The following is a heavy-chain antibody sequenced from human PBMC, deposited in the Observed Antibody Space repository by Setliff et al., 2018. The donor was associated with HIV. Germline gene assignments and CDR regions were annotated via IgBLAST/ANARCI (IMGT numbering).Heavy chain of an antibody. CDR1: GGSISSYY. Sequence: PSETLSLTCTVSGGSISSYYWSWIRQPPGKRLEWIGHINYSGTTNYNPSLKSRVTISVDTSKNQISLRLSSVTAADTAVYYCARRRPPPSGFYSKYYMDVWGKGTTVTVS. CDR3: ARRRPPPSGFYSKYYMDV. V-gene: IGHV4-59*08. CDR2: INYSGTT. J-gene: IGHJ6*03. D-gene: IGHD3-3*01.